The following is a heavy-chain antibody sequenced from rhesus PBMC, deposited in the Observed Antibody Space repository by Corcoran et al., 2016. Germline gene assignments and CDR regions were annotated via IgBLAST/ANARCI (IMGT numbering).Heavy chain of an antibody. D-gene: IGHD6-25*01. CDR3: ARMAAASFDY. Sequence: QVQLQESGPGLVKPSETLSLTCAVSGYSISSGYYWRWIRPPPGKGLEWIGYIIYSGSTSYNPSLKSRVTISRDTPKNQFSLKVSSVTAADTAVYYCARMAAASFDYWGQGVLVTVSS. J-gene: IGHJ4*01. CDR2: IIYSGST. CDR1: GYSISSGYY. V-gene: IGHV4-122*02.